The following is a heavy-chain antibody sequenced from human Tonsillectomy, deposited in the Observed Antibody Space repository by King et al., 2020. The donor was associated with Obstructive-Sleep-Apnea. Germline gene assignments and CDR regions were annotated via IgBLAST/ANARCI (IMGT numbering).Heavy chain of an antibody. J-gene: IGHJ5*02. Sequence: QLQESAPGLVKPSETLSLTCTVSGGSISRNYWSCIRQPAGKGLEWIGRITSTGITNYNPSLKSRVTMSVDTSKNQFSLRLTSHTAEDTAVYYCAKDGGDGWFDPWGQGTLVTVSS. D-gene: IGHD3-10*01. CDR2: ITSTGIT. CDR3: AKDGGDGWFDP. V-gene: IGHV4-4*07. CDR1: GGSISRNY.